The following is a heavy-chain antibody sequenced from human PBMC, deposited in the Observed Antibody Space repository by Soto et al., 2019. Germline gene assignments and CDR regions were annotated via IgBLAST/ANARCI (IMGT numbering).Heavy chain of an antibody. V-gene: IGHV1-46*01. CDR1: GYTFVDYF. D-gene: IGHD3-22*01. J-gene: IGHJ4*02. CDR2: ISLRHHST. CDR3: ARALYSCGSYCPYYMDY. Sequence: ASVRGSCTTSGYTFVDYFIHWVRQAPGRGLGWMGIISLRHHSTSYAQKCQDRRSVTRDPSSTTIYMELSSLRSEDTAAYYCARALYSCGSYCPYYMDYWGQGTPVTVSS.